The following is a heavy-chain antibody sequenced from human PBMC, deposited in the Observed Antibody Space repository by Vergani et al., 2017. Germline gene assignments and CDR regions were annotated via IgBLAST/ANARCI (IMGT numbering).Heavy chain of an antibody. D-gene: IGHD2-8*01. CDR1: GFTFSSYA. CDR3: AKVVSXWVYRDKLSNWFDP. Sequence: EVQLLESGGGLVQPGGSLRLSCAASGFTFSSYAMSWVRQAPGKGLEWVSAISGSGGSTYYADSVKGRFTISRDNSKNTLYLQMNSLIAEDTAVDYCAKVVSXWVYRDKLSNWFDPWGQGTLVTVSS. V-gene: IGHV3-23*01. CDR2: ISGSGGST. J-gene: IGHJ5*02.